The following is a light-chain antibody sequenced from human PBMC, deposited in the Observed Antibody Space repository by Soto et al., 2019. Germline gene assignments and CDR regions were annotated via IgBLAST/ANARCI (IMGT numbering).Light chain of an antibody. CDR2: GAS. V-gene: IGKV1-39*01. Sequence: DIQMTQSPSSLSASVGDRVTIACRASQSINIFLNWYQQKPGKAPKLLIYGASSLQSGVPSRFSAAGSGTDFNLSITSLQPEDFGTYYCQQSSGGPPFTVGPGTTVDIK. CDR1: QSINIF. CDR3: QQSSGGPPFT. J-gene: IGKJ3*01.